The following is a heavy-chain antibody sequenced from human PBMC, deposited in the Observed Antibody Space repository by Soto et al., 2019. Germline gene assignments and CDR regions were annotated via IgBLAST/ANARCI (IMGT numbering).Heavy chain of an antibody. CDR1: GFTFSDYY. J-gene: IGHJ6*03. CDR3: ARVRGVYYYYYYMDV. V-gene: IGHV3-11*01. Sequence: GGSLRLSCAASGFTFSDYYMSWIRQAPGKGLEWVSYISSSGSTIYYADSVKGRFTISRDNAKNSLYLQMNSLRAEDTAVYYCARVRGVYYYYYYMDVWGKGTTVTVSS. D-gene: IGHD3-10*01. CDR2: ISSSGSTI.